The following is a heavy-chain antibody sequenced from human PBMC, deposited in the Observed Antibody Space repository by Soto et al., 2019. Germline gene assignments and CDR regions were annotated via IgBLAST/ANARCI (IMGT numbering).Heavy chain of an antibody. D-gene: IGHD4-17*01. CDR1: GFTFSSYW. V-gene: IGHV3-7*05. J-gene: IGHJ6*02. Sequence: GGSLRLSCATSGFTFSSYWMSWVRQAPGKRLEWVANIKQDGSEKYYVDSVKGRFTISRDNAKNSLYLQMNSLRAEDTAVYYCARDRVVDYAKFYYYYGMDVWGQGTTVTVSS. CDR3: ARDRVVDYAKFYYYYGMDV. CDR2: IKQDGSEK.